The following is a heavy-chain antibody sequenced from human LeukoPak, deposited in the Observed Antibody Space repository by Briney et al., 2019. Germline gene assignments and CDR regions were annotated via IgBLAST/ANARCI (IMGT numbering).Heavy chain of an antibody. CDR1: GYTFTDYY. D-gene: IGHD3-22*01. V-gene: IGHV1-2*06. J-gene: IGHJ4*02. Sequence: ASVKVSCKASGYTFTDYYMHWVRQAPGQGLEWMGRINPNSGGTNYAQKFQGRVTMTRDTSISTAYMELSSLRSEDTAVYYCAAVRDSSGSEGYYFDYWGQGTLVTVSS. CDR3: AAVRDSSGSEGYYFDY. CDR2: INPNSGGT.